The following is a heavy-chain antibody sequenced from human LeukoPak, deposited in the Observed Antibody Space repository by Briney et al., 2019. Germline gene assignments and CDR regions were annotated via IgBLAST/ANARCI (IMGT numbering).Heavy chain of an antibody. CDR1: GGSISSYY. D-gene: IGHD4-17*01. J-gene: IGHJ4*02. CDR3: ARMIYGDYFDF. V-gene: IGHV4-59*01. Sequence: SETLSLTCSVSGGSISSYYWSWIRQPPEKGLEWIGYISYSGSITYHPSLKSRVTISLDMSKNQFSLKLSSVTAADTAVYYCARMIYGDYFDFWGQGTLVTVSS. CDR2: ISYSGSI.